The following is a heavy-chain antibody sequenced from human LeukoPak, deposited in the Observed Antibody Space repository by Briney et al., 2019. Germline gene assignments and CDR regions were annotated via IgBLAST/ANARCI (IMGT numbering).Heavy chain of an antibody. D-gene: IGHD6-13*01. CDR3: AREAGYSSSWYGNYYYYGTDV. Sequence: SETLSLTCAVYGGSFSGYYWSWIRQPPGKFLEWIGEVTHSGSTRYNPSLRGRVTISVDTSKNQFSLKLSSVTAADTAVYYCAREAGYSSSWYGNYYYYGTDVWGQGTTVTVSS. J-gene: IGHJ6*02. V-gene: IGHV4-34*01. CDR2: VTHSGST. CDR1: GGSFSGYY.